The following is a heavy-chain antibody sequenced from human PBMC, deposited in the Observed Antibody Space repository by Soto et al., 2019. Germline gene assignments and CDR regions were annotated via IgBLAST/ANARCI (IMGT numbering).Heavy chain of an antibody. CDR2: IIPIFGTA. V-gene: IGHV1-69*13. D-gene: IGHD2-15*01. J-gene: IGHJ4*02. CDR3: ARDQGYCSGGSCYTNFEY. Sequence: SVKVSCKASGGTFSSYTISWVGQAPGQGREWMGGIIPIFGTANYAQKFQGRVTITADESTSTAYMELSSLRSEDTAVYYCARDQGYCSGGSCYTNFEYWGQRTLVTVSS. CDR1: GGTFSSYT.